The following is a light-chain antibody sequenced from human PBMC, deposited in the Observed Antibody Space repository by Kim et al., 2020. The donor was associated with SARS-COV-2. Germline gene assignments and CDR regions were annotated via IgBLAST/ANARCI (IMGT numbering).Light chain of an antibody. V-gene: IGKV1-5*03. CDR3: QQYYVYPIT. Sequence: DIQMTQSPSTLSASVGDRVTITCRASQSISSWLAWYQQKPGKAPKLLIYKASSLESGVPSRFSGSESGTEFTLTISSLQSDDFATYYCQQYYVYPITFGPGTKVDIK. CDR1: QSISSW. CDR2: KAS. J-gene: IGKJ3*01.